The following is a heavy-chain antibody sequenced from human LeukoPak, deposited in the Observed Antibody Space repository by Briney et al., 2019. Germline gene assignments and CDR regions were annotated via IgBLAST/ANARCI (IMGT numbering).Heavy chain of an antibody. V-gene: IGHV4-34*01. CDR3: ASTGLRWYRQSAFDI. Sequence: KPSETLSLTCAVYGGSFSGYYWSWIRQPPGKGLEWIGEINHSGSTNYNPSLKSRVTISVDTSKNQFSLKLSSVTAADTAVHYCASTGLRWYRQSAFDISGQGTMVTVSP. CDR1: GGSFSGYY. CDR2: INHSGST. J-gene: IGHJ3*02. D-gene: IGHD4-23*01.